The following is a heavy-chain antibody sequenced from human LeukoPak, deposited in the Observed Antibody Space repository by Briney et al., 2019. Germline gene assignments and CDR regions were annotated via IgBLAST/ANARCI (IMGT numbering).Heavy chain of an antibody. CDR2: IWYDGSNK. CDR3: ARALRYFDWDDAFDI. J-gene: IGHJ3*02. V-gene: IGHV3-33*08. D-gene: IGHD3-9*01. Sequence: AGGSLRLSCAASGFTFSNAWMSWVRQAPGKGLEWVAVIWYDGSNKYYADSVKGRFTISRDNSKNTLYLQMNSLRAEDTAVYYCARALRYFDWDDAFDIWGQGTMVTVSS. CDR1: GFTFSNAW.